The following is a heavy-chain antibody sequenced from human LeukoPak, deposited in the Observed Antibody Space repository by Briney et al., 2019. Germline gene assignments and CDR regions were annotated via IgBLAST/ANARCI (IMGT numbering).Heavy chain of an antibody. CDR3: TTSYYYGSGSYYNG. CDR1: GFTFSNAW. Sequence: GGSLRLSCAASGFTFSNAWMSWVRQAPGKGLEWVGRIKSKTDGGTTDYAAPVKGRFTISRDDSKNTLYLQMNSLKTEDTAVHYCTTSYYYGSGSYYNGWGQGTLVTVSS. J-gene: IGHJ4*02. D-gene: IGHD3-10*01. V-gene: IGHV3-15*01. CDR2: IKSKTDGGTT.